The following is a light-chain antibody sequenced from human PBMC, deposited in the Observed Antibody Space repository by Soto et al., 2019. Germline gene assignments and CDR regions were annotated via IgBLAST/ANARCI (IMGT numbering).Light chain of an antibody. Sequence: QLVLTQPPSASGTPGQRVTISCSGSSSNIGSNYVYWYQQLPGTAPKLLIYRNNQRPSGVPDRFSDSKSGTSASLAISGLRSEDEADYYCAAWDDSLSVVFGGGTKLTVL. CDR2: RNN. CDR3: AAWDDSLSVV. CDR1: SSNIGSNY. J-gene: IGLJ2*01. V-gene: IGLV1-47*01.